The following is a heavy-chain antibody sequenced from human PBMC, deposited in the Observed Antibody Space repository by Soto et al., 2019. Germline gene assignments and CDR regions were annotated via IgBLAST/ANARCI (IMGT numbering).Heavy chain of an antibody. D-gene: IGHD3-3*01. CDR1: GFTFTSSA. J-gene: IGHJ4*02. V-gene: IGHV1-58*02. CDR2: IVVGSGNT. Sequence: ASVKVSCKASGFTFTSSAMQWVRQARGQRLEWIGWIVVGSGNTNYAQKFQERVTITRDMSTSTAYMELSSLRSEDTAVYYCAALTYYDFWSGYYTFDYWGQGTLVTVSS. CDR3: AALTYYDFWSGYYTFDY.